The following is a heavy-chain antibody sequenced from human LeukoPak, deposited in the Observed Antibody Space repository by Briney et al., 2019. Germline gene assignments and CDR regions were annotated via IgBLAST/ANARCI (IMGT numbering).Heavy chain of an antibody. V-gene: IGHV4-39*01. CDR1: GDSISSRSLY. CDR3: AKFSSSYFDD. D-gene: IGHD6-13*01. CDR2: IYFTGST. Sequence: SETLSLTCTVSGDSISSRSLYWGWIRQPPGKGLEWIGSIYFTGSTSYNLSLKNRATISVDTSKNQFSLKLSSVTAADTAIYYCAKFSSSYFDDWGQGTLVTVSS. J-gene: IGHJ4*02.